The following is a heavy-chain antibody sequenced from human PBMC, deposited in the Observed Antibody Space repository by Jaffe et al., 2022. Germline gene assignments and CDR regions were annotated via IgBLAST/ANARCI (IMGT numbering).Heavy chain of an antibody. Sequence: QVQLQESGPGLVKPSETLSLTCTVSGGSISSYYWSWIRQPPGKGLEWIGYIYYSGSTNYNPSLKSRVTISVDTSKNQFSLKLSSVTAADTAVYYCARGGYYGSGHSYYYYYYMDVWGKGTTVTVSS. CDR2: IYYSGST. CDR1: GGSISSYY. CDR3: ARGGYYGSGHSYYYYYYMDV. J-gene: IGHJ6*03. V-gene: IGHV4-59*01. D-gene: IGHD3-10*01.